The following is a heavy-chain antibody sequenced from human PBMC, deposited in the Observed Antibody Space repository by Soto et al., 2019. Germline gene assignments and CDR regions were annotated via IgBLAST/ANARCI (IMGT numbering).Heavy chain of an antibody. CDR2: INIDGSST. Sequence: GGSLRLSCAASGFTFSSYWMHWVRQAPGKGLVWVSRINIDGSSTSYADSVKGRFTISRDNAKNTLYLQMNSLRVEDTAVYYWARGRGYYSGSSCYVDLWGQGT. J-gene: IGHJ5*02. CDR1: GFTFSSYW. D-gene: IGHD2-15*01. V-gene: IGHV3-74*01. CDR3: ARGRGYYSGSSCYVDL.